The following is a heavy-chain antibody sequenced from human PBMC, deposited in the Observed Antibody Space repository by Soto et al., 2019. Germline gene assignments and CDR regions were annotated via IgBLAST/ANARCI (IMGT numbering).Heavy chain of an antibody. J-gene: IGHJ6*02. V-gene: IGHV5-51*01. CDR1: GYSFTSYW. Sequence: GESRKISCKVSGYSFTSYWIGWVRQMPGKGLEWMGIIYPGDSDTRYSPSFQGQVTISADKSISTAYLQWSSLKASDTAMYYCARGIDSSLYGMDVWGQGTTVTVSS. CDR2: IYPGDSDT. CDR3: ARGIDSSLYGMDV. D-gene: IGHD6-13*01.